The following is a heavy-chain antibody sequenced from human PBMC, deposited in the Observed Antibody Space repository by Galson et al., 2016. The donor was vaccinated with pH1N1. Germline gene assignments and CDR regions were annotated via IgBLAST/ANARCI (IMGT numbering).Heavy chain of an antibody. Sequence: SLRLSCAASGFAFKSHIMNWVRQAPGKGLEWVSSISETGRYIYYAESLKGRITISRDNANDSLYLQINSLRGEDTAVYFCASGHSPPNMHQVYYAMDVWGQGTLVTVS. CDR3: ASGHSPPNMHQVYYAMDV. CDR2: ISETGRYI. V-gene: IGHV3-21*01. J-gene: IGHJ6*02. D-gene: IGHD4-11*01. CDR1: GFAFKSHI.